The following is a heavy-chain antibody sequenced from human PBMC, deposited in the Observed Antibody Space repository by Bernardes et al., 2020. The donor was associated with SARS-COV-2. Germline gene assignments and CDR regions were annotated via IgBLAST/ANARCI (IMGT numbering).Heavy chain of an antibody. CDR3: AREVGYDDYTENWFDP. J-gene: IGHJ5*02. Sequence: GGSLRLSCAASGFSVSSNYMSWVRQAPGKGLEWVSVTYTAGSTYYADSVKGRFTVSRDNSKNTLHLHMNSLRPEDTAMYYCAREVGYDDYTENWFDPWGQGTLVTVSS. CDR2: TYTAGST. D-gene: IGHD4-17*01. CDR1: GFSVSSNY. V-gene: IGHV3-53*05.